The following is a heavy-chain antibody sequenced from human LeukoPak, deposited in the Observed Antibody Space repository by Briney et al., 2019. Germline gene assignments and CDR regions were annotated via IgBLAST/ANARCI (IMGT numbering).Heavy chain of an antibody. CDR2: IYYSGST. CDR1: GGSISSSSYY. D-gene: IGHD3-22*01. Sequence: SETLSLTCTVSGGSISSSSYYWGWIRQPPGKGLEWIGSIYYSGSTYYNPSLKSRVTISVDTSKNQFSLKLSSVTAADTAVYYCAKDHYYDSSGYDYYFDYWGQGTLVAVSS. CDR3: AKDHYYDSSGYDYYFDY. J-gene: IGHJ4*02. V-gene: IGHV4-39*02.